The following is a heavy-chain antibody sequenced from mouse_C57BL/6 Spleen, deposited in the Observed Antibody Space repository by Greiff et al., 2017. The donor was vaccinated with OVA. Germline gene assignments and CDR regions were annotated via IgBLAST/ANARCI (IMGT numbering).Heavy chain of an antibody. J-gene: IGHJ2*01. V-gene: IGHV1-50*01. CDR3: ARKTGQGYYFDY. D-gene: IGHD3-3*01. Sequence: VQLQQPGAELVKPGASVKLSCKASGYTFTSYWMQWVKQRPGQGLEWIGEIDPSDSYTNYNQKFKGKATLTVDTSSSTAYMQLSSLTSEDSAVYYCARKTGQGYYFDYWGQGTTLTVSS. CDR1: GYTFTSYW. CDR2: IDPSDSYT.